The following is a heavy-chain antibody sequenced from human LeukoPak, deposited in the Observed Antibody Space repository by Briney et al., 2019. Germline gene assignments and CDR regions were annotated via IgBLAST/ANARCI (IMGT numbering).Heavy chain of an antibody. J-gene: IGHJ5*02. V-gene: IGHV4-30-2*01. Sequence: SETLSLTCAVSGGSISSGGYSWSWIRQPPGKGLEWIGYIYHSGSTYYNPSLKSRVTISVDRSKNQFSLKLSSVTAADTAVYYCAGGNCSGGSCLNWFDPWGQGTLVTVSS. CDR3: AGGNCSGGSCLNWFDP. D-gene: IGHD2-15*01. CDR2: IYHSGST. CDR1: GGSISSGGYS.